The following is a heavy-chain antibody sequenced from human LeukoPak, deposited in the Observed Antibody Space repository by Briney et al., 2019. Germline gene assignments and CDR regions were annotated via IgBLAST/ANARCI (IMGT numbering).Heavy chain of an antibody. V-gene: IGHV4-59*08. CDR1: GGPISSYY. Sequence: SETLSLTCTVSGGPISSYYWSWIRQPPGKGLEWIGYIYYSGSTNYNPSLKSRVTISVDTSKNQFSLKLSSVTAADTAVYYCARHSYYDSSGYYRDFDYWGQGTLVTVSS. J-gene: IGHJ4*02. D-gene: IGHD3-22*01. CDR3: ARHSYYDSSGYYRDFDY. CDR2: IYYSGST.